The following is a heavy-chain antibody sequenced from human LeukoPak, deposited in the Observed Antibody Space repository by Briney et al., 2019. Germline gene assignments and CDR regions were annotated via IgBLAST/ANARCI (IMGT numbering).Heavy chain of an antibody. Sequence: GGSLRLSCAASGFTFSSYGMHWVRQAPGKGLERVAFIRYDGSNKYYADSVKGRFTISRDNSKNTLYLQMNSLRAEDTAVYYCAKDQVAVAGTSYFNWFDPWGQGTLVTVSS. J-gene: IGHJ5*02. D-gene: IGHD6-19*01. CDR1: GFTFSSYG. V-gene: IGHV3-30*02. CDR3: AKDQVAVAGTSYFNWFDP. CDR2: IRYDGSNK.